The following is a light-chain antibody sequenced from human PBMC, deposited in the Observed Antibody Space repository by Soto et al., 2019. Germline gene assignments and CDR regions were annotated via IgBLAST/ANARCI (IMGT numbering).Light chain of an antibody. CDR1: QSVLYDSNNKNY. V-gene: IGKV4-1*01. J-gene: IGKJ1*01. Sequence: DIVMTQSPDSLAVSLGERATINCKSSQSVLYDSNNKNYLAWYQQKPGQPPKLLIYWASTRESGVPDRFSGTGSGTDSTLTISSLQAEEVAVYYCQQYYSIPKTFGQGTKVEIK. CDR3: QQYYSIPKT. CDR2: WAS.